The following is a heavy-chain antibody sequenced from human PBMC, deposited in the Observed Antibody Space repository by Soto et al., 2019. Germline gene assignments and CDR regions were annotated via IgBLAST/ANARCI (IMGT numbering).Heavy chain of an antibody. J-gene: IGHJ6*02. D-gene: IGHD2-15*01. V-gene: IGHV3-9*01. CDR3: AKSKGGTANGMEV. CDR1: GFSFDEYG. CDR2: ISWNSGTI. Sequence: EVQLVESGGGLVQPGRSLRLSCAASGFSFDEYGMHWVLQAPGKGLEWVSGISWNSGTIGYADSVKGRFSISRDNGQNYLYLLIKSVRAEDRGLCYCAKSKGGTANGMEVWGQGTTVIVSS.